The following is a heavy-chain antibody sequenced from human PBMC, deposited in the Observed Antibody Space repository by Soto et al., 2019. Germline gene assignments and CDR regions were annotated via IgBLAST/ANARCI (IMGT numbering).Heavy chain of an antibody. J-gene: IGHJ4*02. Sequence: EVQLVESGGGLVQPGGSLRLSCEVSGFTFSDHYMDWVRQAPGKGLEWVGRSRNKANSFSTAYAPSVKGRFTISRDDSKSSLYLHMNSLKSDDTAVYYSTRIAYNYGPGDYWGQGTLVTVSS. D-gene: IGHD2-21*01. V-gene: IGHV3-72*01. CDR1: GFTFSDHY. CDR3: TRIAYNYGPGDY. CDR2: SRNKANSFST.